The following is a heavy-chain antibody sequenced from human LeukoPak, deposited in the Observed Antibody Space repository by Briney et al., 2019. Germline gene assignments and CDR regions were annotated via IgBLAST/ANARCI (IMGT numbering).Heavy chain of an antibody. CDR2: IYYSGST. CDR3: ARDGDSYGHDY. J-gene: IGHJ4*02. V-gene: IGHV4-59*01. CDR1: GGSISSYY. D-gene: IGHD5-18*01. Sequence: SETLSLTCTVSGGSISSYYWSWIRQPPGKGLEWIGYIYYSGSTNYNPSLKSRVTISVDTSKNQFSLKLSSVTAADTAVYYCARDGDSYGHDYWGQGTLVTASS.